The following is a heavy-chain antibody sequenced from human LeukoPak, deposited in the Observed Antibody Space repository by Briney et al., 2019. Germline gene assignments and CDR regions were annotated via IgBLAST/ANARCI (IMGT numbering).Heavy chain of an antibody. Sequence: GASAKVSCKASGYTFTGYSIHWVRQAPGQGLEWMGWINPNSGGTNYAQKFQGSVTMTRDTSISTAYMELSRLRSDDTAMYYCARDLPTGDDAFDIWGQGTMVTVSS. CDR1: GYTFTGYS. CDR3: ARDLPTGDDAFDI. V-gene: IGHV1-2*02. J-gene: IGHJ3*02. D-gene: IGHD7-27*01. CDR2: INPNSGGT.